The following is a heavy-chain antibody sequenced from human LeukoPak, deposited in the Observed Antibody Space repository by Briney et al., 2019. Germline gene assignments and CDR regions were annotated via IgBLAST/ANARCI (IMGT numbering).Heavy chain of an antibody. V-gene: IGHV1-2*02. J-gene: IGHJ4*02. CDR2: INPNSGGT. CDR3: ARGPRYGDYLYFDY. CDR1: GYTFTGYY. D-gene: IGHD4-17*01. Sequence: GGSLRLSCAASGYTFTGYYMHWVRQAPGQGLEWMGWINPNSGGTNYAQKFQGRVTMTRDTSISTAYMELSRLRSDDTAVYYCARGPRYGDYLYFDYWGQGTLVTVSS.